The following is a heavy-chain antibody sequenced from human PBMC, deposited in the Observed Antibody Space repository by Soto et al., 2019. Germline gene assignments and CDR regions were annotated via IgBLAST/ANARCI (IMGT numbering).Heavy chain of an antibody. D-gene: IGHD2-15*01. CDR1: GYTFTSYY. CDR2: INPSGGST. Sequence: QVQLVQSGAEVKKPGASVKVSCKASGYTFTSYYMHWVRQAPGQGLEWMGIINPSGGSTSYAQKFQGRVTMTRDTSTSTVYMELSSLRSEDTAVYYCARSSRGIVVRPPSGYFDLWGRGTLVTVSS. CDR3: ARSSRGIVVRPPSGYFDL. J-gene: IGHJ2*01. V-gene: IGHV1-46*01.